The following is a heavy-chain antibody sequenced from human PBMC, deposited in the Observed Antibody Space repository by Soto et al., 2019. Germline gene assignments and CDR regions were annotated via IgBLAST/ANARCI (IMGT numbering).Heavy chain of an antibody. J-gene: IGHJ6*02. CDR1: GGSITTYY. V-gene: IGHV4-34*01. CDR3: ARVSGIYYYGMDV. CDR2: INHSGST. D-gene: IGHD3-10*01. Sequence: SETLSLTCTVSGGSITTYYWNWIRQPPGKGLEWIGEINHSGSTNYNPSLKSRVTISVDTSKNQFSLKLSSVTAADTAVYYCARVSGIYYYGMDVWGQGTTVTVS.